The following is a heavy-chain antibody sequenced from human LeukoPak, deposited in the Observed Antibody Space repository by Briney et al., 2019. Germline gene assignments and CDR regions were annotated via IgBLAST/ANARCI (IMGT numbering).Heavy chain of an antibody. CDR3: ARDLGDSGYAHFDY. J-gene: IGHJ4*02. Sequence: KASETLSLTCTVPGGSISSHYWSWIRQPPGKGLEWIGYVYYSGSTNYNPSLKSRVTISVDTSKNQFSLKLSSVTAADTAVYYCARDLGDSGYAHFDYWGQGTLVTVSS. CDR2: VYYSGST. D-gene: IGHD5-12*01. V-gene: IGHV4-59*11. CDR1: GGSISSHY.